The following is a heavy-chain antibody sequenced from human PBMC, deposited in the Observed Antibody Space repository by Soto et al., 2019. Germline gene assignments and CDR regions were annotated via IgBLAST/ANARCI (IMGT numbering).Heavy chain of an antibody. V-gene: IGHV1-2*04. J-gene: IGHJ4*02. D-gene: IGHD3-22*01. CDR1: GYTFTCYY. CDR2: INPNSGGT. CDR3: ARALYYYDSSGYYYFDY. Sequence: ASVKVSCKASGYTFTCYYMHWVRQAPGQGLEWMGWINPNSGGTNYAQRFQGWVTMTRDTSISTAYMELSRLRSDGTAVYYCARALYYYDSSGYYYFDYWGQGTLVTVSS.